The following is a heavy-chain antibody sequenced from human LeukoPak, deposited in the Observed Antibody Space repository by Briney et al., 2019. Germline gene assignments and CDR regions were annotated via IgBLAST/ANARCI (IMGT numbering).Heavy chain of an antibody. CDR1: GFTFSSYW. J-gene: IGHJ4*02. CDR3: AREAGCSGGSCYVY. V-gene: IGHV3-74*01. CDR2: INSDGSST. D-gene: IGHD2-15*01. Sequence: PGGSLRLSCAAPGFTFSSYWMHWVRQAPGKGLVWVSRINSDGSSTSYADSVKGRFTISRDNAKNTLYLQMNSLRAEDTAVYYCAREAGCSGGSCYVYWGQGTLVTVSS.